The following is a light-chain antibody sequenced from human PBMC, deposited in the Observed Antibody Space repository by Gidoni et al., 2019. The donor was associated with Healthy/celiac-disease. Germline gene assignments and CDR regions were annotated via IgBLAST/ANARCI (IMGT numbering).Light chain of an antibody. J-gene: IGKJ2*01. Sequence: ATINCKSSQSVLYSSNNKNYLAWYQQKPGQPPKLLIYWASTRESGVPDRFSGSGSGTDFTLTISSLQAEDVAVYYCQQYYSTPQNTFGQGTKLEIK. V-gene: IGKV4-1*01. CDR1: QSVLYSSNNKNY. CDR2: WAS. CDR3: QQYYSTPQNT.